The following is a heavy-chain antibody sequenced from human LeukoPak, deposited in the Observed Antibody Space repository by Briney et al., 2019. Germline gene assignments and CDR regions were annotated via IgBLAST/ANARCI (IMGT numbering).Heavy chain of an antibody. J-gene: IGHJ6*02. V-gene: IGHV3-7*01. CDR2: IKQDGSEK. CDR1: GFTFSSYW. Sequence: GGSLRLSRAASGFTFSSYWMSWVRQAPGKGLEWVANIKQDGSEKYYVDSVKGRFTISRDNAKNSLYLQMNSLRAEDTAVYYCARDDCYPREDYYGMDVWGQGTTVTVSS. CDR3: ARDDCYPREDYYGMDV. D-gene: IGHD2-21*02.